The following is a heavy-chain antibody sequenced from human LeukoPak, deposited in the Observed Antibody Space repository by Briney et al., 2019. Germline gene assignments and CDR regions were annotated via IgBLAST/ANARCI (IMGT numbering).Heavy chain of an antibody. Sequence: GGSLRLSCAVSGFTVSTNFMSWVRQAPGKGPEWVSIIYADGGTKYADSVKGRFTISRDNSKNTLYLQMNSLRAEDTAVYYCAKSSGWYWTDAFDIWGQGTMVTVSS. CDR1: GFTVSTNF. CDR3: AKSSGWYWTDAFDI. D-gene: IGHD6-19*01. CDR2: IYADGGT. J-gene: IGHJ3*02. V-gene: IGHV3-53*01.